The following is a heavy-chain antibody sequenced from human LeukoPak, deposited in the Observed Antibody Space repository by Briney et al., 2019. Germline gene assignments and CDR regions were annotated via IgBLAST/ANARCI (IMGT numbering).Heavy chain of an antibody. D-gene: IGHD4-17*01. J-gene: IGHJ4*02. CDR3: ARDRDYAFDY. CDR1: GFTVSSNY. Sequence: GGSLRLSCAASGFTVSSNYMSWVRQAPGKGPEWISYIDSDTYGNTIYYPHTVKGRFTISRDNAKNSLYLQMDSLRDEDTAVYYCARDRDYAFDYWGQGTLVTVSS. CDR2: IDSDTYGNTI. V-gene: IGHV3-48*02.